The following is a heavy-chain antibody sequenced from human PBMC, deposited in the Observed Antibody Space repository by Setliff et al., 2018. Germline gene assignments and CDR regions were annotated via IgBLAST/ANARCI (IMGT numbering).Heavy chain of an antibody. J-gene: IGHJ3*01. CDR2: IYAGDSDT. D-gene: IGHD6-13*01. CDR1: EYTFTNYW. Sequence: PGESLKISCKASEYTFTNYWIGWVRQMPGKGLEWMGVIYAGDSDTRYSPSFQGQVTFSADKSISTAYLQWSTLKASDTAMYYCARLGSSSWYNDVFDFWGPGTMVTVSS. CDR3: ARLGSSSWYNDVFDF. V-gene: IGHV5-51*01.